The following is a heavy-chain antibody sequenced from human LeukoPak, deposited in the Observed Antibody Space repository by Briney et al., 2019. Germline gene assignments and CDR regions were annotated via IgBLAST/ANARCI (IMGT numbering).Heavy chain of an antibody. V-gene: IGHV3-23*01. J-gene: IGHJ4*02. D-gene: IGHD3-10*01. CDR2: ISGGGLNT. CDR3: AKGGGYGSGNYSED. CDR1: GFIFSTYG. Sequence: GGSLRLSCAASGFIFSTYGVTWFRQAPGRGLEWVSGISGGGLNTYYADSVKGRFTSSRDNSKNRLYLQMNSLRAGDTAVYYCAKGGGYGSGNYSEDWGQGILVTVSS.